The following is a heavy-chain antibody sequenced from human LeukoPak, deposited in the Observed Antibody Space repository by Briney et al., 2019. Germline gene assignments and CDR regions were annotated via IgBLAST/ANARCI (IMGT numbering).Heavy chain of an antibody. J-gene: IGHJ5*02. CDR1: GGSISSYY. V-gene: IGHV4-59*01. D-gene: IGHD4-23*01. CDR3: ARYRGNSNGGFDP. CDR2: IYNSGGT. Sequence: PSETLSLTCTVSGGSISSYYWSWIRQPPGKGLEWIGNIYNSGGTNYNPSLKSRVTTSVDTSKNQFSLKLTSVTAADTAVYYCARYRGNSNGGFDPWGQGNLVTVSS.